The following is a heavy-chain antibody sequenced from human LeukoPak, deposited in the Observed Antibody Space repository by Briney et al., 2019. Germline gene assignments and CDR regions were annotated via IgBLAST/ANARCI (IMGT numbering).Heavy chain of an antibody. Sequence: GGSLRLSRAASGFTFSSYAMSWVRQAPGKGLEWVSAISGSGGSTYYADSVKGRFTISRDNSKNTLYLQMNSLRAEDTAVYYCANSKGRYYYGSGSPIAGGYWGQGTLVTVSS. J-gene: IGHJ4*02. V-gene: IGHV3-23*01. D-gene: IGHD3-10*01. CDR1: GFTFSSYA. CDR2: ISGSGGST. CDR3: ANSKGRYYYGSGSPIAGGY.